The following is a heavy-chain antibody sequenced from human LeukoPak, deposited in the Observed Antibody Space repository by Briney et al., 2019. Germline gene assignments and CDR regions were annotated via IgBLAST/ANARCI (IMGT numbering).Heavy chain of an antibody. V-gene: IGHV3-33*01. Sequence: GGSLRLPCAASGFTFRNHGMHWVRQAPGKGLEWVAVIWYDGSNECYAGSVKGRFTISRDNSKNTLYLQMNSLRDEDTAIYYCARDRSSTYCDSWGQGTVVTVSS. J-gene: IGHJ4*02. CDR2: IWYDGSNE. D-gene: IGHD2-2*01. CDR3: ARDRSSTYCDS. CDR1: GFTFRNHG.